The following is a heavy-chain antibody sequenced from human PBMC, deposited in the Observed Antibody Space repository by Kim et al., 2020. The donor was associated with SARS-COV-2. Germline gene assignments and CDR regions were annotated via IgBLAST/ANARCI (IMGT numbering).Heavy chain of an antibody. D-gene: IGHD3-10*01. V-gene: IGHV4-39*02. CDR2: MYYSGRA. Sequence: SETLSLTCTVSGGSISSVYYYWGWIRQPPGKGLEWIGSMYYSGRAYYNTSLESRVTISVDTSKNQFSLKLNFVTASDTAVYYCARVVNFYGSGRYSPPDYWGQGTVVTVSS. CDR3: ARVVNFYGSGRYSPPDY. CDR1: GGSISSVYYY. J-gene: IGHJ4*02.